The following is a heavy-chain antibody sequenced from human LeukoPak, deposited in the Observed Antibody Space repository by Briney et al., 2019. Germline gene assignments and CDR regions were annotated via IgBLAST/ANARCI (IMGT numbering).Heavy chain of an antibody. V-gene: IGHV3-33*08. CDR2: IWYDGINK. Sequence: PGGSLRLSCAASGFTFSNYGMHWVRQAPGKGLEWVAVIWYDGINKYYADSVKGRFTISRDNSKNTLYLQMNSLRAEDTAVYYCARARLRWPTGGDYWGQGTLVTVSS. D-gene: IGHD4-23*01. J-gene: IGHJ4*02. CDR3: ARARLRWPTGGDY. CDR1: GFTFSNYG.